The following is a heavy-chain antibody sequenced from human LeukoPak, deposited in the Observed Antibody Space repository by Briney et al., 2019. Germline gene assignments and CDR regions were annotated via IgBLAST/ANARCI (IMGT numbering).Heavy chain of an antibody. CDR3: ARGPIFGVASSYYYYYMDV. J-gene: IGHJ6*03. CDR1: GYTFTNYA. CDR2: IIPIFGTA. D-gene: IGHD3-3*01. Sequence: GASVKVSCKASGYTFTNYAISWVRQAPGQGLEWMGGIIPIFGTANYAQKFQGRVTITADESTSTAYMELSSLRSEDTAVYYCARGPIFGVASSYYYYYMDVWGKGTTVTVSS. V-gene: IGHV1-69*13.